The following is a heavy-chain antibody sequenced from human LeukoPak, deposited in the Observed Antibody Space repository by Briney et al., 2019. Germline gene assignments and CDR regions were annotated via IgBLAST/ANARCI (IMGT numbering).Heavy chain of an antibody. CDR1: GFPFSSYW. CDR3: AKDPSMRFLEWFQGDY. V-gene: IGHV3-23*01. CDR2: ISGSGGST. J-gene: IGHJ4*02. D-gene: IGHD3-3*01. Sequence: PGGSLRLSCVASGFPFSSYWMTWVRQAPGKGLEWVSAISGSGGSTYYADSVKGRFTISRDNSKNTLYLQMNSLRAEDTAVYYCAKDPSMRFLEWFQGDYWGQGTLVTVSS.